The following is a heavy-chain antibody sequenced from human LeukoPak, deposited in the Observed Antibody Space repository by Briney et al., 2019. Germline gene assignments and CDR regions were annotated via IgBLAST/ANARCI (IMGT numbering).Heavy chain of an antibody. CDR3: AREPLEMATIGGFDY. Sequence: GGSLRLSCAASGFTYSSYSMNWVRQAPGKGLEWVSSISSSSSYIYYADSVKGRFTISRGNAKNSLYLQMNSLRAEDTAVYYCAREPLEMATIGGFDYWGQGTLVTVSS. J-gene: IGHJ4*02. CDR1: GFTYSSYS. D-gene: IGHD5-24*01. CDR2: ISSSSSYI. V-gene: IGHV3-21*01.